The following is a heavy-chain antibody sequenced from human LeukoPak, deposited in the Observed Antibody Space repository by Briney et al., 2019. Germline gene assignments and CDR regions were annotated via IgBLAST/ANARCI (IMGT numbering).Heavy chain of an antibody. CDR3: ARESDIVVVPADKGWFDP. Sequence: PSQTLSLTCTISGGSISSGDYYWSWIRQPPGKGLEWIGYIYYSGSTYYNPSLKSRVTISVDTSKNQFSLKLSSVTAADTAVYYCARESDIVVVPADKGWFDPWGQGTLVTVSS. CDR2: IYYSGST. V-gene: IGHV4-30-4*08. CDR1: GGSISSGDYY. J-gene: IGHJ5*02. D-gene: IGHD2-2*01.